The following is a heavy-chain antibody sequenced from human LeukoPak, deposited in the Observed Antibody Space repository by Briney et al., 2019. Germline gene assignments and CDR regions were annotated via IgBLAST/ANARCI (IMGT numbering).Heavy chain of an antibody. CDR3: ARVVGALQAVGNGY. D-gene: IGHD1-26*01. J-gene: IGHJ4*02. V-gene: IGHV4-38-2*02. CDR1: GYSISSGYY. CDR2: IYHSGST. Sequence: PSETLSLTCTVSGYSISSGYYWGWIRQPPGKGLEWIGSIYHSGSTYYNPSLKSRVTISVDTSKNQFSLKLSSVTAADTAVYYCARVVGALQAVGNGYWGQGTLVTVSS.